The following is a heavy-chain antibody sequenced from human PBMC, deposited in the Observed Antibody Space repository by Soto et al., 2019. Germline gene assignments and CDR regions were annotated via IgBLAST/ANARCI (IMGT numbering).Heavy chain of an antibody. CDR3: DKGLWFGESPLDY. J-gene: IGHJ4*02. D-gene: IGHD3-10*01. V-gene: IGHV3-23*01. Sequence: EVQLLESGGGLVQPGGSLRLSCAASGFTFSISAMNWVRQAPGKGLEWVSGMSGSGGTTYYADSVKGRFTISRYNSKNILYLQMNRLRAEDTAVYYFDKGLWFGESPLDYWGQGTLVTVSS. CDR2: MSGSGGTT. CDR1: GFTFSISA.